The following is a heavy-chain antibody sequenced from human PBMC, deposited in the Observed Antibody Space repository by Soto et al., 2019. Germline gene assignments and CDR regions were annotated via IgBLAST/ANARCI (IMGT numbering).Heavy chain of an antibody. CDR1: GFTFSSYG. CDR3: ARDLNRQLVLYY. V-gene: IGHV3-33*01. CDR2: IWYDGSNK. Sequence: GGSLRLSCAASGFTFSSYGMHWVRQAPGKGLEWVAVIWYDGSNKYYADSVKGRFTISRDNSKNTLYLQMNSLRAEDTAVYYCARDLNRQLVLYYWGQGTLVTVSS. D-gene: IGHD6-6*01. J-gene: IGHJ4*02.